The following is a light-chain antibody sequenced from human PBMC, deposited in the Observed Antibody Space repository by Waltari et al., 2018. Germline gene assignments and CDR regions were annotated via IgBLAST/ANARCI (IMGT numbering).Light chain of an antibody. CDR1: QSVNTY. CDR3: QQRINWPGGT. Sequence: EIVLTQSPATLSLSPGQRATLSCRASQSVNTYLPWYQQKTVQAPWLLIHDAAKSATGIPARLSGSGSGTDVTLTISSLEPEEFAVYFCQQRINWPGGTFGGGTKVEIE. V-gene: IGKV3-11*01. CDR2: DAA. J-gene: IGKJ4*01.